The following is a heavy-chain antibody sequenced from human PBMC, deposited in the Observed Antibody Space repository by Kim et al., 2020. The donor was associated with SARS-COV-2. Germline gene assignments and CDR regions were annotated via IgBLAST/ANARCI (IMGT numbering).Heavy chain of an antibody. D-gene: IGHD2-21*01. V-gene: IGHV3-48*02. Sequence: GGSLRLSCAASGFTFSTYSMNWVRQAPGKGLEWASYIGSSSSTIYYTASVKGRFTTSRDNGKNSLYLQMNSLRDEDTAVYYCTSGDALWGQGTLVTVSS. CDR3: TSGDAL. CDR1: GFTFSTYS. CDR2: IGSSSSTI. J-gene: IGHJ4*02.